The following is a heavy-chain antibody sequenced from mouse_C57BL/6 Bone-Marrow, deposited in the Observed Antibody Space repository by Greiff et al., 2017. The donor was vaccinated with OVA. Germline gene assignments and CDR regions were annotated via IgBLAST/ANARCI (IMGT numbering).Heavy chain of an antibody. CDR3: ARQLRPYYYAMDY. CDR2: IDPSDSYT. Sequence: VQLQQPGAELVKPGASVKLSCKASGYTFTSYWMQWVKQRPGQGLEWIGEIDPSDSYTNYNQKFKGKATLTVDTSSSTAYMQLSSLTSEDSAVYYCARQLRPYYYAMDYWGQGTLVTVSA. V-gene: IGHV1-50*01. D-gene: IGHD3-2*02. J-gene: IGHJ4*01. CDR1: GYTFTSYW.